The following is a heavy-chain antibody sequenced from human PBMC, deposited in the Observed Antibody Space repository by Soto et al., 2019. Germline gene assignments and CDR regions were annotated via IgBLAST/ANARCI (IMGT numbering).Heavy chain of an antibody. D-gene: IGHD1-7*01. J-gene: IGHJ4*02. CDR3: ARSFNWNYMN. Sequence: SETLSLTCAVHGGSFSGYYWSWIRQPPGKGLEWIGEINHSGSTNYNPSLKSRVTISLDTSKNQFSLQLGSVTAADTAGYCCARSFNWNYMNWGQGTLVTVSS. CDR1: GGSFSGYY. V-gene: IGHV4-34*01. CDR2: INHSGST.